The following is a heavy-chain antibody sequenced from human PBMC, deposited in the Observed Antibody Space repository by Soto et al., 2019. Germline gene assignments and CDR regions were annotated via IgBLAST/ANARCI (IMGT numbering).Heavy chain of an antibody. Sequence: PSETLSLTCAFYGGSFSGYYWSLIRQPPGKGLEWIGEINHSGSTNYNPSLKSRVTISVGTSKNQFSLKLSSVTAADTAVYYCARGLVLMVYVLDYWGQGTLVTVSS. D-gene: IGHD2-8*01. CDR1: GGSFSGYY. CDR2: INHSGST. J-gene: IGHJ4*02. CDR3: ARGLVLMVYVLDY. V-gene: IGHV4-34*01.